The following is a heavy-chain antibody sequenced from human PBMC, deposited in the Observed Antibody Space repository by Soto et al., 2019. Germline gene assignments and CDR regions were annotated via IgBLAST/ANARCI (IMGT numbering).Heavy chain of an antibody. V-gene: IGHV1-3*01. CDR1: GYTFTSYA. D-gene: IGHD3-22*01. CDR3: ARTRETYYYDSSGFRSLDAGWDY. CDR2: INAGNGNT. Sequence: QVQLVQSGAEVKKPGASVKVSCQASGYTFTSYAMHWVRQAPGQRLEWMGWINAGNGNTKYSQKFQGRVTITRDTSASTAYMEQSSLRSEDTAVYYCARTRETYYYDSSGFRSLDAGWDYWGQGTLVTVSS. J-gene: IGHJ4*02.